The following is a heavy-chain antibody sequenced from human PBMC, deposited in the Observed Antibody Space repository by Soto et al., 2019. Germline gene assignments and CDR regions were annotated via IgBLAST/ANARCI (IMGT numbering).Heavy chain of an antibody. V-gene: IGHV3-33*01. CDR3: ARDPTGYCGGRSCSKDYYYFNMDV. D-gene: IGHD2-15*01. CDR2: IWYNGSNK. J-gene: IGHJ6*03. CDR1: GFTISSYG. Sequence: QVQLEESGGGVVQPGRSLRLSCAASGFTISSYGMHWVRQAPGKGLEWVAVIWYNGSNKYYTDSVKGRFTISRDNSKNTLYLQMNSLRAADTAVYYCARDPTGYCGGRSCSKDYYYFNMDVWGKGTTVTVSS.